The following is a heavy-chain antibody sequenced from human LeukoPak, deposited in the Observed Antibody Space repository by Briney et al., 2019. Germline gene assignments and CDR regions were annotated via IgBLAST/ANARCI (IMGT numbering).Heavy chain of an antibody. J-gene: IGHJ4*02. V-gene: IGHV4-39*01. D-gene: IGHD6-19*01. CDR2: IFYSGST. CDR3: ARRPVAGRFDY. Sequence: SETLSLTCTVSGGSISNSIYYWGWIRQPPGKGLECIGNIFYSGSTYYNPSLQSRVTISVDTFKNQFSLKLSSVTAADTAVYYCARRPVAGRFDYWGQGTLVTVSS. CDR1: GGSISNSIYY.